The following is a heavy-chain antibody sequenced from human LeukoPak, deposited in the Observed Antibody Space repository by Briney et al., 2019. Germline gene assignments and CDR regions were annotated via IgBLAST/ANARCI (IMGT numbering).Heavy chain of an antibody. CDR2: IYYSGST. D-gene: IGHD5-18*01. CDR3: ASRGYSYGRYYYYGMDV. V-gene: IGHV4-39*01. CDR1: GGSISSSSYY. Sequence: PSETLSLTCTVSGGSISSSSYYWGWIRHPPGKGLEWIGSIYYSGSTYYNPCLKSRVTISVDTSKNQFSLKLSSVTAADTAVYYCASRGYSYGRYYYYGMDVWGQGTTVTVSS. J-gene: IGHJ6*02.